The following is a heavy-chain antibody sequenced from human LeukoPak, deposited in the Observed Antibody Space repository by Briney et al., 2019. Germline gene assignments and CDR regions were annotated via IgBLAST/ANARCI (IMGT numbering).Heavy chain of an antibody. Sequence: GASVTVSCKTSGYTFSSYGITWVRQAPGRGLEWVGWIRGDNGDTNYAQKLQGRVTMTRNTSISTAYMELSSLRSEDTAVYYCARADRYCSSTSCYLTYYYYYYMDVWGKGTTVTISS. V-gene: IGHV1-18*01. CDR3: ARADRYCSSTSCYLTYYYYYYMDV. J-gene: IGHJ6*03. CDR1: GYTFSSYG. D-gene: IGHD2-2*01. CDR2: IRGDNGDT.